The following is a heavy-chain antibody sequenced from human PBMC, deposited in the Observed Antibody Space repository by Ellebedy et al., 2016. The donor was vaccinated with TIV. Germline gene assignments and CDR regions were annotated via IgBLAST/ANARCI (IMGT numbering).Heavy chain of an antibody. CDR1: GYTFTDYY. V-gene: IGHV1-2*02. J-gene: IGHJ6*02. CDR2: INPHSGGT. Sequence: AASVKVSCKASGYTFTDYYVHWMRQAPGQGPEWMGWINPHSGGTHYVQSFQGRVTMTRDTSISTAYMELTRLTSEDTAVYYCASTLTFFGPYGMDVWGQGTAVIVSS. CDR3: ASTLTFFGPYGMDV. D-gene: IGHD3-3*01.